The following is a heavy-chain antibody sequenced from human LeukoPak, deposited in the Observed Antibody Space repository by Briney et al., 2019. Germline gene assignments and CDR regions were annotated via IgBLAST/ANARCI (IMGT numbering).Heavy chain of an antibody. CDR2: ISGSGGST. Sequence: GGSLRLSCAASGFTFSSYAMSWVRQAPGKGLEWVSAISGSGGSTYYADSVKGRFTISRDNSKNTLYLQMNSLRAEDTAVYCCASTLVGSGSYDFDYWGQGTLVTVSS. CDR3: ASTLVGSGSYDFDY. D-gene: IGHD3-10*01. J-gene: IGHJ4*02. V-gene: IGHV3-23*01. CDR1: GFTFSSYA.